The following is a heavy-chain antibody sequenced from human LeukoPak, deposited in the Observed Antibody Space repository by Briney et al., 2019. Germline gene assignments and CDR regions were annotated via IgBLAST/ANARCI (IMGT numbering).Heavy chain of an antibody. CDR2: INAGNGNT. J-gene: IGHJ4*02. V-gene: IGHV1-3*01. D-gene: IGHD1-26*01. CDR3: ARGLRGEILQTGY. CDR1: GYTFTSYA. Sequence: ASVKVSCKASGYTFTSYAMHWVRQAPGQRLEWMGWINAGNGNTKYSQKFQGRVTMTRDTSINTAYMELSSLRSEDTAVYYCARGLRGEILQTGYWGQGTLVTVSS.